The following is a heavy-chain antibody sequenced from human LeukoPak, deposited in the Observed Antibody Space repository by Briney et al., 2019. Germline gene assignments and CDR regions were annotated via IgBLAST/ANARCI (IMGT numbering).Heavy chain of an antibody. D-gene: IGHD1-26*01. J-gene: IGHJ4*02. CDR2: IYSGGST. V-gene: IGHV3-66*01. CDR1: GFTVRSNY. CDR3: AREGTWSYYYDY. Sequence: GRSLRLSCAASGFTVRSNYMNWVRQAPGKGLEWVSVIYSGGSTYYADSVKGRFTISRDNSKNTLYLQMNSLRAEDTAVYYCAREGTWSYYYDYWGQGTLVTVSS.